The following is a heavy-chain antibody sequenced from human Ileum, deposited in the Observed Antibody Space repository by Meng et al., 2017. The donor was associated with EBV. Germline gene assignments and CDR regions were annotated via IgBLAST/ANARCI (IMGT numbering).Heavy chain of an antibody. V-gene: IGHV1-3*01. CDR1: GSTCSTYA. J-gene: IGHJ4*02. Sequence: QVQPVPSGSVVKNAGGSVKVSVKASGSTCSTYAIHWVRQAPGQRLEWMGWINAGNGNTKYSQKFQGRLTITRDTSASTAYMELSSLRSEDTAVYYCARVTTSGSYYLDYWGQGTLVTVSS. CDR3: ARVTTSGSYYLDY. CDR2: INAGNGNT. D-gene: IGHD3-10*01.